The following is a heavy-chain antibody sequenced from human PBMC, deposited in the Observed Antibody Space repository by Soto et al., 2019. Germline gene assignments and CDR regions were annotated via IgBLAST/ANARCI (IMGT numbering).Heavy chain of an antibody. J-gene: IGHJ6*02. V-gene: IGHV1-18*01. CDR1: CYTFTSYG. CDR3: ARDPPNYDFWSGYYGPYYYYGMDV. CDR2: ISAYNGNT. D-gene: IGHD3-3*01. Sequence: ASVKVSCKASCYTFTSYGISWGRPAPGQGLEWMGWISAYNGNTNYAQKLPGRVTMTTDTSTSTAYMELRSLRSDDTAVYYCARDPPNYDFWSGYYGPYYYYGMDVWGQGTTVNVSS.